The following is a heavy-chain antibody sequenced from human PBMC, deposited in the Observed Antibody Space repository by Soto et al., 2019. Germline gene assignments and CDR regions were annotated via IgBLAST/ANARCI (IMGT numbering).Heavy chain of an antibody. CDR1: GGTFSSYA. Sequence: SVRVSCKASGGTFSSYAISWVRQAPGQGLEWMGGIIPIFGTANYAQKFQGRVTITADESTSTAYMELSSLRSEDTAVYYCARVSGDYVHSTWFDPWGQGTLVTVSS. V-gene: IGHV1-69*13. D-gene: IGHD4-17*01. CDR2: IIPIFGTA. CDR3: ARVSGDYVHSTWFDP. J-gene: IGHJ5*02.